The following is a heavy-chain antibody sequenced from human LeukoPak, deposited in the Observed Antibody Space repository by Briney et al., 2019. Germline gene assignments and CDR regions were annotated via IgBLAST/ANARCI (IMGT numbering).Heavy chain of an antibody. V-gene: IGHV4-39*01. CDR1: GGSISSSSYY. CDR2: IYYSGST. J-gene: IGHJ5*02. CDR3: ASRIDYGDSNWFDP. D-gene: IGHD4-17*01. Sequence: SETLSLTCTVSGGSISSSSYYWGWIRQPPGKGLEWIGSIYYSGSTYYNPSLKSRVTISVDTSKNQFSLKLSSVTAADTAVYYCASRIDYGDSNWFDPWGQGTLVTVSS.